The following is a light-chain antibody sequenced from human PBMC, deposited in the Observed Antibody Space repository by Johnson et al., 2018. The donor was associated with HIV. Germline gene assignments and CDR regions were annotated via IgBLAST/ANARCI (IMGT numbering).Light chain of an antibody. J-gene: IGLJ1*01. CDR3: GTWDNTLSGGGV. CDR2: EKN. V-gene: IGLV1-51*02. CDR1: TSNIGNNY. Sequence: QSVLTQPPSVSAAPGQKVTISCSGSTSNIGNNYVSWYQQLPGTAPKLLIYEKNKRPSGIPDRFSASKSGTSATLVITGLQTGDEADYYCGTWDNTLSGGGVFGTGTKVTVL.